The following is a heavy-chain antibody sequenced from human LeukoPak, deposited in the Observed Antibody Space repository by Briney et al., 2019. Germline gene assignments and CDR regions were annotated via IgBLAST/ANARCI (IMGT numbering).Heavy chain of an antibody. CDR2: ISGSGGST. Sequence: GGSLRLSCAASGLTFSSYGMSWVRQAPGKGLEWVSAISGSGGSTYYADSVKGRFTISRDNSKNTLYLQMNSLRAEDTAVYYCAKNGIVGARGYYFDYWGQGTLVTVSS. J-gene: IGHJ4*02. CDR1: GLTFSSYG. CDR3: AKNGIVGARGYYFDY. D-gene: IGHD1-26*01. V-gene: IGHV3-23*01.